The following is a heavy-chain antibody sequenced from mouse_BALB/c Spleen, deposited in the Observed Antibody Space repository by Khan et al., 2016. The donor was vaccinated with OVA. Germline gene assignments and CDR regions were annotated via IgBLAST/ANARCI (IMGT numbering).Heavy chain of an antibody. CDR2: TNPTNGRT. J-gene: IGHJ2*01. CDR3: ARIKKIVATYFDY. V-gene: IGHV1S81*02. Sequence: QVQLQQPGAELVKAGASVKMSCKASGYTFTSYWMHWVKQRLGQGLEWFAETNPTNGRTYYNEKFKNKATLSVDKSSNTAYMLINGPTYKDCAIYNCARIKKIVATYFDYGGQGTTLTVSS. CDR1: GYTFTSYW. D-gene: IGHD1-1*01.